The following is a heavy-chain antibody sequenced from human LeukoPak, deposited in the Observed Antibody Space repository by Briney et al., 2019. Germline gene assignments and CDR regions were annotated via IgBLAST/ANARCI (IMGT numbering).Heavy chain of an antibody. J-gene: IGHJ4*02. CDR1: GYTFTDYY. CDR2: INPNSGGP. Sequence: ASVTVSCGASGYTFTDYYMHWVRQAPGQGLEWVGWINPNSGGPKYALKFQGRVTLTRDTSVTTTYMELSSLRSDDTAVYYCARGDTLKRPYYFDHWGQGALVTVSS. V-gene: IGHV1-2*02. D-gene: IGHD5-18*01. CDR3: ARGDTLKRPYYFDH.